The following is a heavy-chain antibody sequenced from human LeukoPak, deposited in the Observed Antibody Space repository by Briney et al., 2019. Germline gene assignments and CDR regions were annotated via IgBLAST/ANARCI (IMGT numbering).Heavy chain of an antibody. Sequence: SQTLSLTCSVSGGSISSGSYYWSWIRQPAGKGLEWIGRIYTSGSTNYNPSLKSRVTISVDTSKNQFSLKLSSVTAADTAVYYCARHISRYGDYGFDYWGQGTLVTVSS. V-gene: IGHV4-61*02. CDR1: GGSISSGSYY. CDR2: IYTSGST. D-gene: IGHD4-17*01. CDR3: ARHISRYGDYGFDY. J-gene: IGHJ4*02.